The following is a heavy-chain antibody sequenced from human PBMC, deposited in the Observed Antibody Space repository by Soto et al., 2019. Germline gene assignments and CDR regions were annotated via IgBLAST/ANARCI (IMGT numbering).Heavy chain of an antibody. CDR3: AAGGGLPRYY. CDR2: IYHSGST. J-gene: IGHJ4*02. V-gene: IGHV4-30-2*01. Sequence: QLQLQESGSGLVKPSQTLSLTCAVSGGSISSDGYFWSWIRQPPGKGLEWIGYIYHSGSTYYNPSLKSRVTISMDRSKNQCSLKLSSVTAADTAVYYCAAGGGLPRYYWGQGTLVTVSS. D-gene: IGHD5-12*01. CDR1: GGSISSDGYF.